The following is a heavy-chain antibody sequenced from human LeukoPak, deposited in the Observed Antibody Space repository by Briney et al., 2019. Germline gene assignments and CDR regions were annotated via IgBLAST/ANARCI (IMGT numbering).Heavy chain of an antibody. J-gene: IGHJ3*02. CDR2: ISSSSSTL. Sequence: GGSLRLSCAASGFTFSSYSMNWVRQAPGKGLEWVSYISSSSSTLYYADSVKGRFTISRDNAKNSLYLQMNSLRAEDTAVYYCARGSSGYYSPGWDIWGQGTMVTVSS. D-gene: IGHD3-22*01. V-gene: IGHV3-48*01. CDR1: GFTFSSYS. CDR3: ARGSSGYYSPGWDI.